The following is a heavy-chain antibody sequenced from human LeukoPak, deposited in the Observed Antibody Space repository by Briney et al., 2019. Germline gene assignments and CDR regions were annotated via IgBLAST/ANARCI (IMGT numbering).Heavy chain of an antibody. CDR3: ARDRSYYYGMDV. CDR1: GFTVSNNY. Sequence: GGSLRLSCAASGFTVSNNYMTWVRQAPGKGLEWVSLIYSRGSTYYADSVRGRFTISRDSSKNTLYLQMNSLRAEDTAVYYCARDRSYYYGMDVWGQGTTVTVSS. V-gene: IGHV3-66*01. J-gene: IGHJ6*02. CDR2: IYSRGST.